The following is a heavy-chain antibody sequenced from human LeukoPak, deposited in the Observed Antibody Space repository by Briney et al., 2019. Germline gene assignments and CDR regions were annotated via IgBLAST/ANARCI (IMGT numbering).Heavy chain of an antibody. Sequence: SETLSLTCAVSGGSISSGGYSWSWIRQPPGKGLEWIGYIYYNGNTNYSPSLKSRVTMSVDTSKNLFSLKVSSVTAADTAVYYCARGRSNYYGMDVWGQGTTVTVSS. CDR1: GGSISSGGYS. CDR3: ARGRSNYYGMDV. V-gene: IGHV4-61*08. CDR2: IYYNGNT. D-gene: IGHD1-26*01. J-gene: IGHJ6*02.